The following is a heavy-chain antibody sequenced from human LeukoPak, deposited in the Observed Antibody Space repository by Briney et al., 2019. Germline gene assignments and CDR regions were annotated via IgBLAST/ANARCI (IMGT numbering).Heavy chain of an antibody. CDR1: GASIRSYY. CDR3: EKEGAAPGPDFDY. CDR2: IVPSGST. V-gene: IGHV4-4*07. J-gene: IGHJ4*02. D-gene: IGHD6-13*01. Sequence: SETLSLTCTVSGASIRSYYWSWIRHPAGKGLEWIGRIVPSGSTNYNPSLKSRVTMSVDTSKNQFSLKLNSVTAADTAVYYCEKEGAAPGPDFDYWGQGTLVIVSS.